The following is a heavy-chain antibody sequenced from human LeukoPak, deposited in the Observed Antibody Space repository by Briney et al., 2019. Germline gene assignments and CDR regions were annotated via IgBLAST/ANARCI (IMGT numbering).Heavy chain of an antibody. V-gene: IGHV3-30*02. Sequence: GGPLRLSCAASGFTFSSYGMHWVRQAPGKGLEWVAFIRYDGSNKYYADSVKGRFTISRDNSKNTLYLQMNSLRAEDTAVYYCAIDRASENWFDPWGQGTLVTVSS. CDR2: IRYDGSNK. CDR1: GFTFSSYG. D-gene: IGHD2-2*01. CDR3: AIDRASENWFDP. J-gene: IGHJ5*02.